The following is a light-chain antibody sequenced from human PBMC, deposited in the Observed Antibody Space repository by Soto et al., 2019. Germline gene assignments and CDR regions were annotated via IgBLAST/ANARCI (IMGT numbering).Light chain of an antibody. J-gene: IGLJ7*01. CDR1: IDTVTTSHW. CDR2: DTT. Sequence: QTVVTQESSLTVSPGGTVTLTCDSSIDTVTTSHWPYWFQEKPGHAPKTLIYDTTNRHPWTPARFSGSILGGKAALILSGAQPEDEAEYFCLLPYNGAPAVFGGGTQLTVL. V-gene: IGLV7-46*01. CDR3: LLPYNGAPAV.